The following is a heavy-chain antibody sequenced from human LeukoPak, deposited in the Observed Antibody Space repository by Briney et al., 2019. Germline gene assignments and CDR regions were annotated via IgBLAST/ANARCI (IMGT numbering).Heavy chain of an antibody. CDR2: ISSSSSYI. D-gene: IGHD3-10*01. J-gene: IGHJ4*02. CDR3: ARDLWFGELCFNPSDY. V-gene: IGHV3-21*01. Sequence: PGGSLRLSCAASGFTFSSYSMNWVRQAPGKGLEWVSSISSSSSYIYYADSVKGRFTISRDNAKNSLYLQMNSLRAEDTAVYYCARDLWFGELCFNPSDYWGQGTLVTVSS. CDR1: GFTFSSYS.